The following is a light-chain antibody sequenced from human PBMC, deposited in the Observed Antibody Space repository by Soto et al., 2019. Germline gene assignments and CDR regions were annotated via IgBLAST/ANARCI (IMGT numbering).Light chain of an antibody. J-gene: IGLJ1*01. CDR1: SSDVGAYDY. V-gene: IGLV2-14*01. CDR3: SSYTSSSTYV. Sequence: SALTQPASVSGSPGHSIAISCTGTSSDVGAYDYVSWYQQHPGKAPKVMIYDVSNRPSGVSNRFSGSKSDNTASLTISGLQAEDEADYYCSSYTSSSTYVFGTGTKVTVL. CDR2: DVS.